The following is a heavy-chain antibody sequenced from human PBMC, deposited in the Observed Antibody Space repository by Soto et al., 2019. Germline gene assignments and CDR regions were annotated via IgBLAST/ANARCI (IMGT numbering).Heavy chain of an antibody. CDR1: GGSISSSSYY. D-gene: IGHD1-1*01. J-gene: IGHJ4*02. CDR3: ASRTGTTGRDY. CDR2: IYYSGST. Sequence: QLQLQESGPGLVKPSETLSLTCTVYGGSISSSSYYWGWIRQPPGKGLEGIGTIYYSGSTSYNPSLKSRVTISVDTSKNHFSLKLSSVTAADTAVYYCASRTGTTGRDYWGQGTLVTVSS. V-gene: IGHV4-39*01.